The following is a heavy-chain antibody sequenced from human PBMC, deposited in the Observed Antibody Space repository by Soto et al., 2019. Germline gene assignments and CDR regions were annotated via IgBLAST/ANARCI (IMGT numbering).Heavy chain of an antibody. CDR2: INAGNGNT. D-gene: IGHD2-21*02. CDR3: ARSIVVVTALDY. Sequence: GASVKVSCKASGYTVPNYAIHWVRQAPGQRLEWMGWINAGNGNTKYSQKFQGRVTITRDTSASTAYMELSSLRSEDTAVYYCARSIVVVTALDYWGQGTLVTVSS. CDR1: GYTVPNYA. J-gene: IGHJ4*02. V-gene: IGHV1-3*01.